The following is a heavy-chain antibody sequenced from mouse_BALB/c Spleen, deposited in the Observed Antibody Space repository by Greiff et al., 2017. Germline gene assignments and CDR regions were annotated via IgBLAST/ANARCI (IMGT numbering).Heavy chain of an antibody. CDR3: TRPLYGNYEAWCAY. CDR1: GFTFSSYT. V-gene: IGHV5-6-4*01. J-gene: IGHJ3*01. Sequence: EVKLVESGGGLVKPGGSLKLSCAASGFTFSSYTMSWVRQTPEKRLEWVATISSGGSYTYYPDSVKGRFTISRDNAKNTLYLQMSSLKSEDTAMYYCTRPLYGNYEAWCAYWGQGTLVTVSA. CDR2: ISSGGSYT. D-gene: IGHD2-1*01.